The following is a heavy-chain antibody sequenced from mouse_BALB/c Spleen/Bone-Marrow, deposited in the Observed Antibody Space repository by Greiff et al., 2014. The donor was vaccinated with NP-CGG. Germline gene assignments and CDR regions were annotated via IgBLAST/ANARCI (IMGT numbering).Heavy chain of an antibody. D-gene: IGHD1-1*02. V-gene: IGHV2-9*02. Sequence: VHLVESGPGLVAPSQSLSITCTVSGFSLTSYGVHWVRQPPGKGLEWLGVIWAGGSTNYNSALMSRLSISKDNSKSQVFLKMNSLQTDDTAVYYCARVWSEGFAYWGQGTLVTVSA. CDR2: IWAGGST. CDR1: GFSLTSYG. CDR3: ARVWSEGFAY. J-gene: IGHJ3*01.